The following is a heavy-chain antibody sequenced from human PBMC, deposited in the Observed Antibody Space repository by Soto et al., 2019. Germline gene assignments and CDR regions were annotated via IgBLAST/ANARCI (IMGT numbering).Heavy chain of an antibody. J-gene: IGHJ4*02. V-gene: IGHV3-30-3*01. D-gene: IGHD3-22*01. CDR2: ISYDGSNK. Sequence: PGGSLRLSCAASGFTFSSYAMHWVRQAPGKGLEWVAVISYDGSNKYYADSVKGRFTISRDNSKNTLYLQMNSLRAEDTAVYYCAREGAPYDSSAAGYWGQGTLVTVYS. CDR1: GFTFSSYA. CDR3: AREGAPYDSSAAGY.